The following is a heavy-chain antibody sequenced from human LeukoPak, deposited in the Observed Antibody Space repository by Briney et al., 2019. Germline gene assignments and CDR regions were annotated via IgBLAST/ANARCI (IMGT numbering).Heavy chain of an antibody. CDR3: ARAEVIDY. V-gene: IGHV1-2*02. Sequence: ASVKVSCKASGHTFTGYYMHWVRQAPGQGLEWMGWINPDSGGTKYAQKFQGRVTMTRDTSISTAYMELSSLRSDDTAVYFCARAEVIDYWGQGTLVTVSS. J-gene: IGHJ4*02. CDR1: GHTFTGYY. CDR2: INPDSGGT. D-gene: IGHD3-22*01.